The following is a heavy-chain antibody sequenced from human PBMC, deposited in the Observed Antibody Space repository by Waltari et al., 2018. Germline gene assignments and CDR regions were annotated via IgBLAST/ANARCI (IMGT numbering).Heavy chain of an antibody. D-gene: IGHD3-10*01. CDR1: GYPFTSYW. Sequence: QSGADVKNPGESLRLSCKGSGYPFTSYWINWVRHMPGKGLEWMGRIYPTDSETHYNPSFQGHVTISADKSTSTAYVQWNSLKASDTATYYCVRGVGSPGDYWGQGTLVTVSS. CDR2: IYPTDSET. CDR3: VRGVGSPGDY. J-gene: IGHJ4*02. V-gene: IGHV5-10-1*03.